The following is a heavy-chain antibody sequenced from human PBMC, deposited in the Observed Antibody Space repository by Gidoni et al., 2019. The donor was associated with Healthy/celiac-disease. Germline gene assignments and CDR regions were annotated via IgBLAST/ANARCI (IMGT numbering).Heavy chain of an antibody. J-gene: IGHJ4*02. CDR2: ISWDGSNT. CDR1: GFTFDDYT. D-gene: IGHD6-13*01. Sequence: EVQLVESGGVVVQPGGSLRLSCAASGFTFDDYTMHWVRQAPGKGLEWVSLISWDGSNTYYADSVKGRFTISRDNSKNSLYLQMSSLRTEDTALYYCAKVAAAGSYFDYWGQGTLVTVSS. CDR3: AKVAAAGSYFDY. V-gene: IGHV3-43*01.